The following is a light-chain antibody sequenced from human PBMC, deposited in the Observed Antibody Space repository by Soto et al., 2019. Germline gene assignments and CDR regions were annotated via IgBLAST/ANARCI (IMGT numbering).Light chain of an antibody. Sequence: DIQLTQSPSFLSASVGDRVTITCRASQGISSYLAWYQQKPGKAPKLLIYAASTLQSGVPSRFSGSGSGTEFTLTISSLQPEDFANYYCQQLNSYLWTFGQGTKVEIK. CDR3: QQLNSYLWT. V-gene: IGKV1-9*01. CDR1: QGISSY. CDR2: AAS. J-gene: IGKJ1*01.